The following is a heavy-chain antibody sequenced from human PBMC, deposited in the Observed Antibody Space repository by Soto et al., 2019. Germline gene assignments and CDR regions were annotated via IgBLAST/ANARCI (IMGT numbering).Heavy chain of an antibody. J-gene: IGHJ4*02. D-gene: IGHD3-9*01. Sequence: XSVKVSCKASVYIFIDYYMHWVLQAPGQGFEWMGRISPKSGGTNYAQKFEGRVTMTWDTSLNTAYLELSSLISEDTAVYYCARPPGYISDWYYFDLWGQGTLVTVSS. CDR3: ARPPGYISDWYYFDL. V-gene: IGHV1-2*02. CDR2: ISPKSGGT. CDR1: VYIFIDYY.